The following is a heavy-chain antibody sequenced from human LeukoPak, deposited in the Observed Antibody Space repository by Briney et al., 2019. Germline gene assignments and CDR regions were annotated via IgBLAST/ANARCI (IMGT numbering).Heavy chain of an antibody. V-gene: IGHV3-20*04. CDR3: ARWELSGRVMERLSWIDH. J-gene: IGHJ4*02. CDR1: GFTFDDFG. D-gene: IGHD3-16*02. Sequence: GGSLRLSCAASGFTFDDFGMTWVRQAPGKGLEWVSGINWNGGGTGYADSVKGRFTISRDNAKKIFYLQMNSLRVEDTAVYYCARWELSGRVMERLSWIDHWGQGALVTVSS. CDR2: INWNGGGT.